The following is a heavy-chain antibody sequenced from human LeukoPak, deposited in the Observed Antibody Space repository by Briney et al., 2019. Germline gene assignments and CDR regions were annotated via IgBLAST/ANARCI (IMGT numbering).Heavy chain of an antibody. V-gene: IGHV3-23*01. CDR3: AKDEGYSGSYYDFDY. D-gene: IGHD1-26*01. J-gene: IGHJ4*02. CDR2: ISGSGGST. CDR1: GFTFSSFA. Sequence: GGSLRLSCAASGFTFSSFAMSWVRQAPGKGLEWVSAISGSGGSTYYADSVKGRFTISRDNSKNTLYLQMNGLRAEDTAVYYCAKDEGYSGSYYDFDYWGQGTLVTVSS.